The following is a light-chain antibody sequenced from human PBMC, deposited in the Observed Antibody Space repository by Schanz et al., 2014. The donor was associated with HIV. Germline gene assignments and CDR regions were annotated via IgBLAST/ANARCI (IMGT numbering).Light chain of an antibody. CDR1: SSNIGAGYE. V-gene: IGLV1-40*01. CDR3: AAWDDSLNGVV. Sequence: QSVLTQPPSVSGAPGQRVTISCTGSSSNIGAGYEVHWYKQLPETAPKLLIFGDKNRPSGVPDRYSGSKSDTSASLAITGLQAEDEANYYCAAWDDSLNGVVFGGGTKLTVL. CDR2: GDK. J-gene: IGLJ2*01.